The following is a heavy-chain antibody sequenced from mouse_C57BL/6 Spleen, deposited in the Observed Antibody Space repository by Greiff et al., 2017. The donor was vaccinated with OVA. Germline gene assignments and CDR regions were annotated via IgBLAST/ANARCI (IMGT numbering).Heavy chain of an antibody. D-gene: IGHD2-4*01. CDR1: GFTFTDYY. CDR2: IRNKANGYTT. J-gene: IGHJ4*01. Sequence: EVQLMESGGGLVQPGGSLSLSCAASGFTFTDYYMSWVRQPPGKALEWLGFIRNKANGYTTEYSASVKGRFTISRDNSQSILYLQMNALRAEDSATYYCARYLYYDYGWAMDYWGQGTSVTVSS. CDR3: ARYLYYDYGWAMDY. V-gene: IGHV7-3*01.